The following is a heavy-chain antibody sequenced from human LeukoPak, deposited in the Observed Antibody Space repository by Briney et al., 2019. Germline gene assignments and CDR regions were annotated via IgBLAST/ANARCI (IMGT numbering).Heavy chain of an antibody. CDR2: IGSTGTDR. V-gene: IGHV3-21*01. CDR3: ATETIGRHYDY. Sequence: GGSLRLSCAASGFSFSSSGINWVRQAPGKGLEWVSSIGSTGTDRYYADSVKGRFTISRDNAKNSLYLQMNSLRADDTAVYYCATETIGRHYDYWGQGTLLTVSS. J-gene: IGHJ4*02. CDR1: GFSFSSSG. D-gene: IGHD1-14*01.